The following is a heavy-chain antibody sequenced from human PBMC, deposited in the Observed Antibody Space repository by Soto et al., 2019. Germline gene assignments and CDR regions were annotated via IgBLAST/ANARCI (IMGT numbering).Heavy chain of an antibody. CDR2: ISSSSSTI. CDR3: VRSSGYLDY. J-gene: IGHJ4*02. D-gene: IGHD3-22*01. Sequence: PGGSLRLSCAASGFTFSTYNMDWVRQAPGKGLEWVSYISSSSSTIYYADSVKGRFTISRDDAKNSLFLQMNSLRGEDTAVYYCVRSSGYLDYWGQGA. CDR1: GFTFSTYN. V-gene: IGHV3-48*01.